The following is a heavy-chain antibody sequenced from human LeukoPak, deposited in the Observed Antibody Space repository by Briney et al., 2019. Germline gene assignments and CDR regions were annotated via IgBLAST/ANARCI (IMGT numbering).Heavy chain of an antibody. J-gene: IGHJ4*02. D-gene: IGHD2-21*02. V-gene: IGHV3-74*01. CDR2: INSDGSST. Sequence: GGSPRLSCAASGFTFSSYWMHWVRQAPGTGLVWVSRINSDGSSTSYADSVKGRFTISRDNAKNTLYLQMNSLRAEDTAVYYCARAYCGGDCYSDYWGQGTLVTVSS. CDR3: ARAYCGGDCYSDY. CDR1: GFTFSSYW.